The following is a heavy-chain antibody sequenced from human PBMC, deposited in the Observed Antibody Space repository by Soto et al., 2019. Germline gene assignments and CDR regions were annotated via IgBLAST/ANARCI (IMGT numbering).Heavy chain of an antibody. V-gene: IGHV3-74*01. CDR1: GFTFSSYW. Sequence: EVQLVESGGGLVQPGGSLRLSCAASGFTFSSYWMHWVRQAPGKGLVWVSRFNSDGSSTSYADSVKGRFTISRDNAKNTLYLQMNSLRAEDTAVYYCAREEEQWVALDYWGQGTLVTVSS. CDR2: FNSDGSST. D-gene: IGHD6-19*01. J-gene: IGHJ4*02. CDR3: AREEEQWVALDY.